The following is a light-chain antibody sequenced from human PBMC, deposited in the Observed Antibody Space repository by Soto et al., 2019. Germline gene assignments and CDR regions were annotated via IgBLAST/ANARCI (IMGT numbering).Light chain of an antibody. Sequence: IVLTQSPVTLSLSPGERATLSCRASQGVNSTHVAWYQQKPGQAPRLLIYAASIRATGIPDRFSGSGSGTDFILTISRLEPEDFVVYYCQHYGSSFTFGPGTKVDIK. V-gene: IGKV3-20*01. CDR3: QHYGSSFT. CDR1: QGVNSTH. CDR2: AAS. J-gene: IGKJ3*01.